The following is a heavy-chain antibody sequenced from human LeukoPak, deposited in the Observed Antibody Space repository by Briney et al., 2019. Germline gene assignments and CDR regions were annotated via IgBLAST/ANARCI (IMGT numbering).Heavy chain of an antibody. CDR2: IYSGGST. J-gene: IGHJ4*02. D-gene: IGHD2-15*01. CDR3: TTQATLVVPPFDY. CDR1: GFTVSSNY. V-gene: IGHV3-53*01. Sequence: GGSLRLSCAASGFTVSSNYMSWVRQAPGKGLEWVSVIYSGGSTYYADSVKGRFTISRDNSKNTLYLQMNSLRAEDTAVYYCTTQATLVVPPFDYWGQGTLVTVSS.